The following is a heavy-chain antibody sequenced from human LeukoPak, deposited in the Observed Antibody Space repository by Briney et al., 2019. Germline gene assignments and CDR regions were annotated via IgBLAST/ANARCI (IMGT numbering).Heavy chain of an antibody. CDR1: GFTFDDYA. CDR3: AKGGVVVVAATYFDY. Sequence: GRSLRLSCAASGFTFDDYAMHWVRQAPAKGLEWVSGISWNSGSIGYADSVKGRFTSSRDNAKNSLYLQMNSLRAEDMALYYCAKGGVVVVAATYFDYWGQGTLVTVSS. J-gene: IGHJ4*02. V-gene: IGHV3-9*03. CDR2: ISWNSGSI. D-gene: IGHD2-15*01.